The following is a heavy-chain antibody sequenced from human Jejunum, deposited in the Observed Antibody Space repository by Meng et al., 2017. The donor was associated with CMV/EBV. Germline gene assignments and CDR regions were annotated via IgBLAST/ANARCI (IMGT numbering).Heavy chain of an antibody. CDR2: ISGSGASI. Sequence: SGFTFSRYGKSCVRQVPGKGLEWVSTISGSGASIYYADSVKGRFTISRDSSKNTVYLQMNSLRAEDTAVYYCAKMGFYDYYGMDVWGQGTTVTVSS. CDR1: GFTFSRYG. CDR3: AKMGFYDYYGMDV. J-gene: IGHJ6*02. V-gene: IGHV3-23*01.